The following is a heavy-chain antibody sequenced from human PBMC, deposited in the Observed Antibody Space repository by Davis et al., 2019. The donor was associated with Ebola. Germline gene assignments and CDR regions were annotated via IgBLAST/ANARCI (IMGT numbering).Heavy chain of an antibody. D-gene: IGHD6-19*01. Sequence: AASVKVSCKASGYTFTSYGISWVRQAPGQGLEWMGWISVYNGNTNYAQKFQGRVTMTKDTSTTTAYLELGRLRSDDTAIYFCARGAGGWPDYWGQGTLVTVS. J-gene: IGHJ4*02. CDR1: GYTFTSYG. CDR2: ISVYNGNT. CDR3: ARGAGGWPDY. V-gene: IGHV1-18*01.